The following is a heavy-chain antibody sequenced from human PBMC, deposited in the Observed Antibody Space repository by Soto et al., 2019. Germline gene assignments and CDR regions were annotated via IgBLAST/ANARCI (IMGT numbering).Heavy chain of an antibody. V-gene: IGHV3-23*01. J-gene: IGHJ4*02. CDR2: ISGSGDNT. CDR3: AKDFYRGLTLMVYRHFAS. D-gene: IGHD2-8*01. Sequence: VSLRLSCAASGFTFGSKAMSWVRQAPGKGLEWISIISGSGDNTYYADSVKGRFTISRDTSKNILYLQMNSLRAEDTARDYCAKDFYRGLTLMVYRHFASCGPGTLVTVSA. CDR1: GFTFGSKA.